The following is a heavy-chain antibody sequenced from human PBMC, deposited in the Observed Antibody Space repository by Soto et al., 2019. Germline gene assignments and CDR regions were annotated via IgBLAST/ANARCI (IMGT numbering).Heavy chain of an antibody. CDR1: GFTVSYNY. V-gene: IGHV3-21*06. CDR3: ARESEDLTSNFDY. CDR2: ISSTTNYI. Sequence: EMQLVESGGGLIQPGGSLRLSCVASGFTVSYNYMSWVRQAPGKGLEWVSSISSTTNYIYYGDSMKGRFTISRDNAKNSLYLEMNSLRAEDTAVYYCARESEDLTSNFDYWGQGTLVTVSS. J-gene: IGHJ4*02.